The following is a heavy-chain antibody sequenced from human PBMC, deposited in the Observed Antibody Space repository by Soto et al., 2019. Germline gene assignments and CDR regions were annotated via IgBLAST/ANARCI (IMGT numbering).Heavy chain of an antibody. CDR3: ARGVVVVAAPFNYYYYGMDL. Sequence: SVKVSCKASGGTFSSYAISWVRQAPGQGLEWMGGIIPIFGTANYAQKFQGRVTITADKSTSTAYMELSSLRSEDTAVYYCARGVVVVAAPFNYYYYGMDLWGQGTTVTVSS. J-gene: IGHJ6*02. CDR2: IIPIFGTA. CDR1: GGTFSSYA. V-gene: IGHV1-69*06. D-gene: IGHD2-15*01.